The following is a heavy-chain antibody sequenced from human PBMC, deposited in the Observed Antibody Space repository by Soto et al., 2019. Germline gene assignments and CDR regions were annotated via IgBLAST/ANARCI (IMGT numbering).Heavy chain of an antibody. J-gene: IGHJ6*02. CDR1: GYSFTSYW. CDR3: ARLGCSSTSRSNYYYYGMDV. Sequence: GESLKISCKGSGYSFTSYWIGWVRQMPGKGLEWMGIIYPGDSDTRYSPSFQGQVTISADKSISTAYLQWSSLKASDTAMYYCARLGCSSTSRSNYYYYGMDVWGQGTTVTVSS. D-gene: IGHD2-2*01. CDR2: IYPGDSDT. V-gene: IGHV5-51*01.